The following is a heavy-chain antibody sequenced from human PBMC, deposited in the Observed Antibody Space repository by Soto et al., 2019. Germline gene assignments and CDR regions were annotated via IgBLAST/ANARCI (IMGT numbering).Heavy chain of an antibody. Sequence: VQLQESGPGLVKSSEIVSLTCTVSGGSISSYYWAWIRQPVGRGLEYIGRIYTNDRASYNPSFKSRFTMSVDASKNQFSLQMSSVTAAVTAVYFCASLVYSSGCYYFDYWGPGSLVTVS. CDR2: IYTNDRA. CDR1: GGSISSYY. D-gene: IGHD3-10*01. V-gene: IGHV4-4*07. CDR3: ASLVYSSGCYYFDY. J-gene: IGHJ4*02.